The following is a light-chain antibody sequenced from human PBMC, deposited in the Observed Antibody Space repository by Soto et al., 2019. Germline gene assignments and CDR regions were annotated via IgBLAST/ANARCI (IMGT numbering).Light chain of an antibody. CDR3: QQYNSYSWT. J-gene: IGKJ1*01. CDR1: QSISSW. V-gene: IGKV1-5*01. CDR2: DAP. Sequence: DIQMTQSPSTLSTSVGDRVIITCRASQSISSWLAWYQQKPGKAPKLLIYDAPSLESGVPSRFSGSGSGTEFTLTISSLQPDDFATYYCQQYNSYSWTFGQGTKVDIK.